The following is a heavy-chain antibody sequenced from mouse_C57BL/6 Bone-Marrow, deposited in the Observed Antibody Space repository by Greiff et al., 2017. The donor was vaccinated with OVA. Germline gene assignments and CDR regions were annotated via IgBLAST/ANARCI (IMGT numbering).Heavy chain of an antibody. CDR2: IYPRSGNT. Sequence: QVQLQQSGAELARPGASVKLSCKASGYTFTSYGISWVKQRTGQGLEWIGEIYPRSGNTYYNEKFKGKATLTADKSSSTAYMELRSLTSEDSAVYFCARGRSYYYGSSFFCDYWGQGTTLTVSS. D-gene: IGHD1-1*01. CDR3: ARGRSYYYGSSFFCDY. J-gene: IGHJ2*01. CDR1: GYTFTSYG. V-gene: IGHV1-81*01.